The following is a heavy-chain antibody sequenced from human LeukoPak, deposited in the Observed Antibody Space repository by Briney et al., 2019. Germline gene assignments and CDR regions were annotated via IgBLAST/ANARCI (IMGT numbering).Heavy chain of an antibody. CDR3: ARDGGGYGVHADYFQD. J-gene: IGHJ1*01. CDR1: GGSIRSGGYY. D-gene: IGHD3-16*01. Sequence: PSETLSLTCIVSGGSIRSGGYYWNWIRQYPGKGLEWIGYIYYSGSTYYNPSLKSRVTISVDTSKNQFSLKLYSVTAADTAVYYCARDGGGYGVHADYFQDWGQGTVVTVSS. CDR2: IYYSGST. V-gene: IGHV4-31*03.